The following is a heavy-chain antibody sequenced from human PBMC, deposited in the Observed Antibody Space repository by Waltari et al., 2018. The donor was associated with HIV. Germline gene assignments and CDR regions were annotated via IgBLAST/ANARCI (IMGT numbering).Heavy chain of an antibody. CDR3: ARAYDYGGNPIYYGMDV. V-gene: IGHV1-8*01. CDR2: MNPIRCNT. CDR1: GYTFTSYD. J-gene: IGHJ6*02. D-gene: IGHD4-17*01. Sequence: QVQLVQSGAEVKKPGASVKVSCKASGYTFTSYDINWGRQATGQGVEWMGWMNPIRCNTGYAQKFQGRVTMTRNTSISTAYMELSSLRSEDTAVYYCARAYDYGGNPIYYGMDVWGQGTTVTVSS.